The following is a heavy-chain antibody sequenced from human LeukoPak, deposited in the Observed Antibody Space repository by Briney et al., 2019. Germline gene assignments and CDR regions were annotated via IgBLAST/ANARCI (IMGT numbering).Heavy chain of an antibody. Sequence: GGSLRLSCAASGFTFSSYSMNWVRQAPGKGLEWVSYISSSSSTIYYADSVKGRFTISRDNAKNSLYLQMNSLRAEDTAVYYCARRPRSILGLGDYYYMDVWGKGTTVTISS. V-gene: IGHV3-48*01. D-gene: IGHD3-16*01. CDR3: ARRPRSILGLGDYYYMDV. CDR1: GFTFSSYS. J-gene: IGHJ6*03. CDR2: ISSSSSTI.